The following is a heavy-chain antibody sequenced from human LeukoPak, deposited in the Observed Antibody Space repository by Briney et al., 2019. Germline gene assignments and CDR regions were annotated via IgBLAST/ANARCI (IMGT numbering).Heavy chain of an antibody. CDR2: ISYDGNNK. CDR3: AKDLAVRVVVPATTNYYYYRMDV. V-gene: IGHV3-30*18. J-gene: IGHJ6*02. CDR1: GFTFRSYG. D-gene: IGHD2-2*01. Sequence: PGRSLRLSCAASGFTFRSYGMHWVRRAPGKGLGWVAVISYDGNNKYYADSVKGRFTISRDNSKNTLYLQIDSPRAEDTALYSCAKDLAVRVVVPATTNYYYYRMDVWGQGTAVTVSS.